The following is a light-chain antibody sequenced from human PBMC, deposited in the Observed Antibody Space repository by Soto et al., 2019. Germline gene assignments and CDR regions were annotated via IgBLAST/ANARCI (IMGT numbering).Light chain of an antibody. Sequence: QSALTQPPSASGSPGQSVTISCTGTSSDVGGYNYVSWYQQHPGKAPKLMIYEVSKRSSGVPDRFSGSKSGNMASLAVSGLQAEDEADYYCSSYAGSNNRVVFGGGTKLTVL. CDR3: SSYAGSNNRVV. CDR2: EVS. V-gene: IGLV2-8*01. CDR1: SSDVGGYNY. J-gene: IGLJ2*01.